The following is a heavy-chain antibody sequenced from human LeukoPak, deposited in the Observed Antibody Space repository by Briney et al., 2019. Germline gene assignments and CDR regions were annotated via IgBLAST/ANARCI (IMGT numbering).Heavy chain of an antibody. J-gene: IGHJ4*02. D-gene: IGHD3-9*01. CDR2: IYTSGST. V-gene: IGHV4-4*08. Sequence: SETLSLTCTVSGDSISSYYWSWIRQPPGTGLEWIGYIYTSGSTNYNPSLKSRVTISVDTSRNQFSLKLTSVTAADTAVYYCARHGNPYYDLLTGYFDYWGQGTLVTVSS. CDR3: ARHGNPYYDLLTGYFDY. CDR1: GDSISSYY.